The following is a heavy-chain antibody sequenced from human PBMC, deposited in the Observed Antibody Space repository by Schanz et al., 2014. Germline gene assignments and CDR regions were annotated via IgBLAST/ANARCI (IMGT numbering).Heavy chain of an antibody. CDR2: ISPNSGDT. Sequence: QVQWVQSGADVKKPGTAVKVSCKASEYTFTRHYMHWVRQAPGQGLEWMGRISPNSGDTHSAQKFQGRVTMTWDRSISTANMELSRLRSDDTAVYYCARENKDYDSILNEFFHYGLDLWGQGTTVTVSS. CDR3: ARENKDYDSILNEFFHYGLDL. D-gene: IGHD3-3*02. J-gene: IGHJ6*02. V-gene: IGHV1-2*06. CDR1: EYTFTRHY.